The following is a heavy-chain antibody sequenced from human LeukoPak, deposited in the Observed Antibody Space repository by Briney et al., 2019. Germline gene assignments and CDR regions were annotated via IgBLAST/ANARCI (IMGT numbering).Heavy chain of an antibody. Sequence: GGALRLSCAASGFTLSSYGMSWGRHGPGKGLGWVSRINSDGSSTNYADSVKGRFTISRDNAKNTLYLQMNSLRAEDTAVYYCIRRGLDYWGQGTLVTVSS. CDR3: IRRGLDY. CDR1: GFTLSSYG. J-gene: IGHJ4*02. D-gene: IGHD3-10*01. V-gene: IGHV3-74*01. CDR2: INSDGSST.